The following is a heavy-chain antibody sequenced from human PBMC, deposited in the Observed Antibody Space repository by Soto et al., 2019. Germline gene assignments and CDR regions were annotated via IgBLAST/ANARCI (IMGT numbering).Heavy chain of an antibody. D-gene: IGHD3-3*01. Sequence: EVQLVESGGGLVQPGGSLRLSCAASGFTFSSYWMSWVRQAPGKGLEWVANIKQDGSEKYYVDSVKGRFTISRDNAKNSLYLQMNSLRVEDTSVYYCARDLYDFWSRCSSFWFVPWCQGTLETVSS. CDR1: GFTFSSYW. J-gene: IGHJ5*02. V-gene: IGHV3-7*05. CDR2: IKQDGSEK. CDR3: ARDLYDFWSRCSSFWFVP.